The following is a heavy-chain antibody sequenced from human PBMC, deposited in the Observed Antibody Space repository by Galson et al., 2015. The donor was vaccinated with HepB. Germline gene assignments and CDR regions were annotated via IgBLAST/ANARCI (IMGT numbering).Heavy chain of an antibody. CDR1: GYTLTELS. Sequence: SVKVSCKVSGYTLTELSMHWVRQAPGKGLEWMGGFDPEDGETIYAQKFQGRVTMAEDTSTDTAYMELSSLRSEDTAVYYCATGPAMVTPGYYWGQGTLVTVSS. D-gene: IGHD5-18*01. V-gene: IGHV1-24*01. CDR2: FDPEDGET. J-gene: IGHJ4*02. CDR3: ATGPAMVTPGYY.